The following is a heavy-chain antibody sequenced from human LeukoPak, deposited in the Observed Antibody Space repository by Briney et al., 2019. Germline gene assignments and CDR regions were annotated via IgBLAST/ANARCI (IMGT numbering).Heavy chain of an antibody. J-gene: IGHJ3*02. V-gene: IGHV4-38-2*01. CDR2: VHQTGSP. D-gene: IGHD3-16*02. CDR1: GFTFSTYF. Sequence: PGGSLRLSCAASGFTFSTYFMSWVRQAPGAGLEWIGSVHQTGSPYYNPSLGSRVSLSIDSTKNSFSLRLTSVTAADTAVYYCAMLRLGELSLLANAYDIWGQGTMVIVSS. CDR3: AMLRLGELSLLANAYDI.